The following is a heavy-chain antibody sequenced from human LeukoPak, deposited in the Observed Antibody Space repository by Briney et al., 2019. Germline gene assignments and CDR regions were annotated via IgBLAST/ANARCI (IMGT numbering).Heavy chain of an antibody. CDR2: ISYDGSNK. D-gene: IGHD3-22*01. CDR3: AKYRDDYDSSSYYYFDD. J-gene: IGHJ4*02. V-gene: IGHV3-30*18. Sequence: GRSLRLSCAASGFTFSSYGMHWVRQAPGKGLEWVAVISYDGSNKYYADSVKGRFTISRGNSKNTLYLQMNSLRAEDTAVYYCAKYRDDYDSSSYYYFDDWGPGTLVTVCS. CDR1: GFTFSSYG.